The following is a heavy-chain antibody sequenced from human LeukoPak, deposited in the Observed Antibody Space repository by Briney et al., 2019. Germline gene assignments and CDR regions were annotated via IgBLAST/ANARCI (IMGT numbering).Heavy chain of an antibody. Sequence: SETLSLTCAVYGESFSGYYWSWVRQPPGKGLEWIGEIHYRGTTNYNPSLKSRVTVSADTSRNQFSLNLTSVTAADTAVYYCATLIVGTTYFDHWGHGSPVTVSS. CDR2: IHYRGTT. V-gene: IGHV4-34*01. D-gene: IGHD1-26*01. J-gene: IGHJ4*01. CDR1: GESFSGYY. CDR3: ATLIVGTTYFDH.